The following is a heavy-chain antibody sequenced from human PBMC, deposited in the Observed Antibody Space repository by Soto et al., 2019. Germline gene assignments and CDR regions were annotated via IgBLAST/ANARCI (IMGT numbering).Heavy chain of an antibody. Sequence: SETLSLTCAVSGGSITSGGYYWSWIRHHPGRGLEWIASIYYNGSTYHNPSLKSRVTISAGTSENQFSLRLSSVTTADTAVYYCARVRNDHNNYWFDPWGQGTLVTVSS. CDR2: IYYNGST. CDR3: ARVRNDHNNYWFDP. J-gene: IGHJ5*02. V-gene: IGHV4-31*11. CDR1: GGSITSGGYY.